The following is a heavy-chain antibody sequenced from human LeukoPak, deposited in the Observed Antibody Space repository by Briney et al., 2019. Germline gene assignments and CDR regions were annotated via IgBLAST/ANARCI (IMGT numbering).Heavy chain of an antibody. D-gene: IGHD6-13*01. CDR2: INPNSGGT. J-gene: IGHJ5*02. Sequence: ASVKVSCKASGYTFTGYYMHWVRQAPGQGLEWMGWINPNSGGTNYAQKFQGRVTMTRDTSISTAYMELSRLRSDDTAVYYCARERIAAAGTSRWFDPWGQGTLVTVSS. CDR3: ARERIAAAGTSRWFDP. V-gene: IGHV1-2*02. CDR1: GYTFTGYY.